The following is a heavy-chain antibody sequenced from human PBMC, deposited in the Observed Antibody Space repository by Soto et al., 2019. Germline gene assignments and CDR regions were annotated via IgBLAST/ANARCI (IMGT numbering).Heavy chain of an antibody. CDR2: IKQDGSEK. V-gene: IGHV3-7*01. CDR3: ARDLDYYGNWFDP. Sequence: LRLSCTASGFTFSSTWMSWVRQALGKGLEWVANIKQDGSEKYYVDSVKGRFTISRDNAKNSLYLQMNSLRAEDTAVYYCARDLDYYGNWFDPWGQGTLVTVSS. D-gene: IGHD3-10*01. CDR1: GFTFSSTW. J-gene: IGHJ5*02.